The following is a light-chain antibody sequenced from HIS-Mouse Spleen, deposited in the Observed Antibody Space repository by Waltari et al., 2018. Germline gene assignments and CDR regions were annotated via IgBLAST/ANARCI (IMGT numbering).Light chain of an antibody. CDR2: DAS. CDR3: QVWDSSSDHVV. V-gene: IGLV3-21*03. Sequence: SYVLTQPPSVSVAPGKTARITCGGNNIGSKSVHWYQQKPGQAPVVVVYDASVRPSGIPERFAGSNSGNTATLTISRVEAGDEADYYCQVWDSSSDHVVFGGGTKLTVL. CDR1: NIGSKS. J-gene: IGLJ2*01.